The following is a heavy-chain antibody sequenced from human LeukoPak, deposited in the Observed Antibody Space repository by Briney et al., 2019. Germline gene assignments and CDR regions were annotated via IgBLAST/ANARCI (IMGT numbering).Heavy chain of an antibody. CDR1: GGTFSSYA. CDR2: IIPIFGTA. D-gene: IGHD1-26*01. V-gene: IGHV1-69*05. Sequence: SVKVSCKASGGTFSSYAISWVRQAPGQGLEWMGRIIPIFGTANYAQRFQGRVTITTDESTSTVYMELSSLRSEDTDVYYCARVSSGSPDFDYWGQGTLVTVSS. CDR3: ARVSSGSPDFDY. J-gene: IGHJ4*02.